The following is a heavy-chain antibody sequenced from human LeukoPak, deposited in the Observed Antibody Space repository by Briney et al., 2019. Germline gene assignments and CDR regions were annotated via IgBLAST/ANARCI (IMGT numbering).Heavy chain of an antibody. J-gene: IGHJ4*02. CDR3: ARVFRSITARLDFDY. D-gene: IGHD6-6*01. Sequence: GASVKVSCKASGYTFTSYYMHWVRQAPGQGLEWMGIINPSGGSTSYAQKFQGRVTMTRDMSTSTAYMELSRLRSDDTAVYYCARVFRSITARLDFDYWGQGTLVTVSS. CDR1: GYTFTSYY. CDR2: INPSGGST. V-gene: IGHV1-46*01.